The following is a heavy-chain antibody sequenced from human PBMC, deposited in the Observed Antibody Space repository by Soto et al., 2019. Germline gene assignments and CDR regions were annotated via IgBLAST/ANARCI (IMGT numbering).Heavy chain of an antibody. D-gene: IGHD2-15*01. J-gene: IGHJ5*01. CDR2: ISGYNGNA. Sequence: QVQLVQSGAEVRKPGASVKVSCKASGYTFSSHGIIWVRQAPGQGLEWMGWISGYNGNAKYAQRFQGRVTMTTDTSTSTVYMDLRSLGSDDSAVYCCAREGSYGWYDCWGQGTLVTVSS. V-gene: IGHV1-18*01. CDR3: AREGSYGWYDC. CDR1: GYTFSSHG.